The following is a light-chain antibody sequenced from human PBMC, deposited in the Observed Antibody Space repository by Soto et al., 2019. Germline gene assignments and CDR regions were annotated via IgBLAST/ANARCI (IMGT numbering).Light chain of an antibody. CDR2: GAS. CDR3: QQSNNWPPWT. J-gene: IGKJ1*01. CDR1: QSVSSN. Sequence: EIVMTQSPATLSVSPGDRATLSCRASQSVSSNLAWYQQKPGQAPRLLIYGASTRDTGIPARFSGSGSGTEFTLTISSRQSEDFAVYYCQQSNNWPPWTFGQGTKVEIK. V-gene: IGKV3-15*01.